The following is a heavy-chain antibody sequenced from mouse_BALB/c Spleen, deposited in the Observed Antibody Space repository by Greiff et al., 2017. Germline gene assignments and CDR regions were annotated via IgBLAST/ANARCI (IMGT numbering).Heavy chain of an antibody. CDR3: ARDSYGPFDY. D-gene: IGHD1-1*02. J-gene: IGHJ2*01. CDR2: ISSGSSTI. CDR1: GFTFSSFG. V-gene: IGHV5-17*02. Sequence: EVQLVESGGGLVQPGGSRKLSCAASGFTFSSFGMHWVRQAPEKGLEWVAYISSGSSTIYYADTVKGRFTISRDNPKNTLFLQMTSLRSEDTAMYYCARDSYGPFDYWGQGTTLTVSS.